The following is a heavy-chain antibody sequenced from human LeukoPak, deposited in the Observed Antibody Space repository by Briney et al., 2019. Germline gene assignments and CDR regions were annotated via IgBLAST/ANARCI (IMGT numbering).Heavy chain of an antibody. J-gene: IGHJ6*03. D-gene: IGHD6-13*01. CDR2: IDYSGST. CDR3: ARSAGTGYYYSYMDV. Sequence: PSETLSLTCTVSGGSISSSDYYWGWIRQPPGQGLEWIGSIDYSGSTYSNPSLKSRVTVSVDTSKNQFSLKLSPVTAADTAVYYCARSAGTGYYYSYMDVWGKGTTVTVSS. V-gene: IGHV4-39*07. CDR1: GGSISSSDYY.